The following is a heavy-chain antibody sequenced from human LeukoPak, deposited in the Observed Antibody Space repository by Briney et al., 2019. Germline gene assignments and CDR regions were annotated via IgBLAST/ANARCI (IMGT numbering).Heavy chain of an antibody. D-gene: IGHD6-19*01. CDR2: ISSSSSYI. CDR1: GFTFSSYW. CDR3: ASAAGWVFFN. Sequence: PGGSLRLSCAASGFTFSSYWMHWVRQAPGKGLEWVSSISSSSSYIYYADSVKGRFTISRDNAKNSLYLQMNNLRAEDTAVYYCASAAGWVFFNWGQGTLVTVSS. J-gene: IGHJ4*02. V-gene: IGHV3-21*01.